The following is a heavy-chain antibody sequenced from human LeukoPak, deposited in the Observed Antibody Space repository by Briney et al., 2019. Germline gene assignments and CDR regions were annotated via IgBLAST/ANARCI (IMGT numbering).Heavy chain of an antibody. V-gene: IGHV3-30*18. J-gene: IGHJ3*02. D-gene: IGHD6-13*01. Sequence: GGSLRLSCAASGFTFSSYGMHWVRQAPGNGLEWVAVISYDGSNKYYADSVKGRFTISRDNSKNTLYLQMNSLRAEDTAVYYCAKDLAAAGSRAFDIWGQGTMVTVSS. CDR3: AKDLAAAGSRAFDI. CDR2: ISYDGSNK. CDR1: GFTFSSYG.